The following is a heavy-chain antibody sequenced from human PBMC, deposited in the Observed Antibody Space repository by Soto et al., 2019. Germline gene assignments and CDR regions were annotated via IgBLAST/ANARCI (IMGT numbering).Heavy chain of an antibody. V-gene: IGHV3-23*01. CDR2: ISGSGGST. CDR3: ARVGGPYSSSWYLGY. J-gene: IGHJ4*02. CDR1: GFTFSSYA. D-gene: IGHD6-13*01. Sequence: GGSLRLSCAASGFTFSSYAMSWVRQAPGKGLEWVSAISGSGGSTNYADSVKGRFTISRDNAKNTLYLQMNSLRAEDTAVYYCARVGGPYSSSWYLGYWGQGTLVTVSS.